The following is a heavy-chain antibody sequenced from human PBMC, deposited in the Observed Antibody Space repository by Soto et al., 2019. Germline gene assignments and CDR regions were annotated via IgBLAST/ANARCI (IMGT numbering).Heavy chain of an antibody. V-gene: IGHV3-15*07. Sequence: EVQVVESGGGLVKPGGSLRLSCAASGFGFTNSWMNWVRQAPGKGLEWVGRIKSKNDGGTTEYAAPVQGRFTISRDDSKTTIYLQMNSLKTEDTAVYYCNSAGQYCTSTTCKAYWGQGTPVTVSS. CDR1: GFGFTNSW. CDR2: IKSKNDGGTT. CDR3: NSAGQYCTSTTCKAY. J-gene: IGHJ4*02. D-gene: IGHD2-2*01.